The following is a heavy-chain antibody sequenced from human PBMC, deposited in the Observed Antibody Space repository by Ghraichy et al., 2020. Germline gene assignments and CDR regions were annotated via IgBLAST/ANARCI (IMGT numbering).Heavy chain of an antibody. V-gene: IGHV3-48*02. CDR2: ITSSSRTI. CDR3: ARGSRVVRFYYYDGMDV. D-gene: IGHD4-23*01. CDR1: GFPFSYYS. Sequence: GGSLRLSCVGSGFPFSYYSMNWVRQSPGKGLEWVSYITSSSRTIFYADSVKGRFTISRHNAQNSLYLQMNSLRDEDTAIYYCARGSRVVRFYYYDGMDVWGQGTTVTVSS. J-gene: IGHJ6*02.